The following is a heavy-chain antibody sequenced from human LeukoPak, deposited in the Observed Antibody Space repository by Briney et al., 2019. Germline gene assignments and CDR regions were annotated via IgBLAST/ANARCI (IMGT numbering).Heavy chain of an antibody. CDR2: ISSSRSYI. Sequence: GGSLRLSCAASGFTFSSYSMNWVRQAPGKGLEWVSSISSSRSYIYYADSVKGRFTVSRDNAKNSLYLQMNSLRAEDTAVYYCARVVGQYGDYAGWFDPWGQGTLVTVSS. CDR3: ARVVGQYGDYAGWFDP. V-gene: IGHV3-21*01. J-gene: IGHJ5*02. CDR1: GFTFSSYS. D-gene: IGHD4-17*01.